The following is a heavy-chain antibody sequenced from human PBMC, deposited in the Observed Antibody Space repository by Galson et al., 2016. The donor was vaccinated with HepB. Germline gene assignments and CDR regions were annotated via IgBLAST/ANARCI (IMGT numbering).Heavy chain of an antibody. D-gene: IGHD3-10*01. CDR1: GFTFSSYG. V-gene: IGHV3-33*01. CDR2: IWYDGSNE. Sequence: SLRLSCAASGFTFSSYGMHWVRQAPGKGLEWVAVIWYDGSNEYYADYVKGRFTISRDNSKNTLYLQMNSLRAEDTAVYYCASLGSLGSFSRGLYWGQGTLVTVSS. CDR3: ASLGSLGSFSRGLY. J-gene: IGHJ4*02.